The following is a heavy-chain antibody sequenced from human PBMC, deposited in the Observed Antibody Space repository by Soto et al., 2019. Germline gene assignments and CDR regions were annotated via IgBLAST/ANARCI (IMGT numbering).Heavy chain of an antibody. CDR1: GYTLTELS. CDR3: ATEGYCSGGSCLYFDY. Sequence: ASVKVSCKVSGYTLTELSMHWVRQAPGKGLEWMGGFDPEDGETIYAQKFQGRVTMTEDTSTDTAYMELSSLRSEDTAVYYCATEGYCSGGSCLYFDYWGQGTLVTVSS. V-gene: IGHV1-24*01. D-gene: IGHD2-15*01. CDR2: FDPEDGET. J-gene: IGHJ4*02.